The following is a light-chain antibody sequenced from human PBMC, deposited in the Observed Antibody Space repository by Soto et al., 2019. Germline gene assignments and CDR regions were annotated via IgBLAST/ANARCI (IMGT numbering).Light chain of an antibody. V-gene: IGLV2-14*01. J-gene: IGLJ1*01. CDR2: EVK. CDR3: SSFTSSSTYV. Sequence: QSVLTQPASVSGSPGQSITISCTGTSSDVGGYNAVSWYQQHPAKAPKLMIYEVKNRPSGVSNRFSGSKSGNTASLTISGLQAEDEADYYCSSFTSSSTYVFGTGTKLTVL. CDR1: SSDVGGYNA.